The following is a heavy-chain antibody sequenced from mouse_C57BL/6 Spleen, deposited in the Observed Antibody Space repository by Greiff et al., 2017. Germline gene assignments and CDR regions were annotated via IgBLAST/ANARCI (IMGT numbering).Heavy chain of an antibody. V-gene: IGHV5-12*01. CDR3: ARRDSNYADYYAMDY. Sequence: DVHLVESGGGLVQPGGSLKLSCAASGFTFSDYYMYWVRQTPEKRLEWVAYISNGGGSTYYPDTVKGRFTISRDNAKNTLYLQMSRLKSEDTAMYYCARRDSNYADYYAMDYWGQGTSVTVSS. D-gene: IGHD2-5*01. CDR1: GFTFSDYY. J-gene: IGHJ4*01. CDR2: ISNGGGST.